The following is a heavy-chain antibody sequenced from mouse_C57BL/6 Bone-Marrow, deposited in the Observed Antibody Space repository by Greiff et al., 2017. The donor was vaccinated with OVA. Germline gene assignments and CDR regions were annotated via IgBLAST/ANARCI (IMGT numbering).Heavy chain of an antibody. CDR1: GYSITSGYY. V-gene: IGHV3-6*01. CDR2: ISYDGSN. CDR3: VRENYGSSYGYFDV. Sequence: DVQLQESGPGLVKPSQSLSLTCSVTGYSITSGYYWNWIRQFPGNKLEWMGYISYDGSNNYNPSLKNRISITRDTSKNQFFLKLNSVTTEDTATYYGVRENYGSSYGYFDVWGTGTTVTVSS. D-gene: IGHD1-1*01. J-gene: IGHJ1*03.